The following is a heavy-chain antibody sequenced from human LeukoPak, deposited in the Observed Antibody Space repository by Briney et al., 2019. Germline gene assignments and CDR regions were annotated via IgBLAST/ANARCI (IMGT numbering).Heavy chain of an antibody. J-gene: IGHJ5*02. CDR3: ARDVGRIAARVRNWFDP. CDR2: INPNSGGT. CDR1: GYTFTGYY. Sequence: ASVKVSCKASGYTFTGYYMHWVRQAPGQGREWMGWINPNSGGTNYAQKFQGRVTMTRDTSISTAYMELSRLRSDDTAVYYCARDVGRIAARVRNWFDPWGQGTLVTVSS. D-gene: IGHD6-6*01. V-gene: IGHV1-2*02.